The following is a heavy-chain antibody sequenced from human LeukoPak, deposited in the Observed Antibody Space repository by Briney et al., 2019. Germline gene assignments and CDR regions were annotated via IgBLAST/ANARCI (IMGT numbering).Heavy chain of an antibody. CDR2: ISGSGGST. J-gene: IGHJ4*02. CDR1: GFTCSSYA. CDR3: AKIPLKTTVTTEPDY. Sequence: QPGGSLRLSRAASGFTCSSYAMSWVRQAPGKGLEWVSAISGSGGSTYYADSVKGRFTISRDNSKNTLYLQMNSLRAEGTAVYYCAKIPLKTTVTTEPDYWGQGTLVTVSS. V-gene: IGHV3-23*01. D-gene: IGHD4-17*01.